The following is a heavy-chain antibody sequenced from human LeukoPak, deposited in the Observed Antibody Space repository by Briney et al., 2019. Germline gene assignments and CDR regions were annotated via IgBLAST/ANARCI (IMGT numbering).Heavy chain of an antibody. D-gene: IGHD1-26*01. V-gene: IGHV3-30-3*01. J-gene: IGHJ4*02. CDR1: GFTFSSYA. CDR2: ISYDGSNK. Sequence: PGGSLRLSCAASGFTFSSYAMDWVRQAPGKGLERVAVISYDGSNKYYADSVKGRFTISRDNSKNTLYLQMNSLRAEDTAVYYCARGATYAYYQDYWGQGTLVTVSS. CDR3: ARGATYAYYQDY.